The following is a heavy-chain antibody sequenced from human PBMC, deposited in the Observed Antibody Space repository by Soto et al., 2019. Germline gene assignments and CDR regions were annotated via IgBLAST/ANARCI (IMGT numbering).Heavy chain of an antibody. Sequence: SETLSLTCAVYGGSFSGYYWCWIRQPPGKGLEWIGEINHSGSTNYNPSLKSRVTISVDTSKNQFSLKLSSVTAADTAVYYCARHGSGYSGYDRFDYWGQGTLVTVSS. CDR2: INHSGST. CDR1: GGSFSGYY. V-gene: IGHV4-34*01. D-gene: IGHD5-12*01. J-gene: IGHJ4*02. CDR3: ARHGSGYSGYDRFDY.